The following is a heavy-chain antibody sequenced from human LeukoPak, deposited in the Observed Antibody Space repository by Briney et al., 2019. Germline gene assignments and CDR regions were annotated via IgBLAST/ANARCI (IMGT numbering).Heavy chain of an antibody. J-gene: IGHJ4*02. CDR3: AKLLQWELPIQSPFDY. Sequence: GGSLRLSCAASGFTFSSYGMHWVRQAPGKGLEWVAFIRYDGSNKYYADSVKGRFTISRDNSKNTLYLQMNSLRAEDTAVYYCAKLLQWELPIQSPFDYWGQGTLVTVSS. V-gene: IGHV3-30*02. CDR1: GFTFSSYG. CDR2: IRYDGSNK. D-gene: IGHD1-26*01.